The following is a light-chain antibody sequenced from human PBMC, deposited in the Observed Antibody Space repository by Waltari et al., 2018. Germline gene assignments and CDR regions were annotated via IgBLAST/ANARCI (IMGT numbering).Light chain of an antibody. CDR3: QQYNNSLWT. CDR1: QVVSNN. V-gene: IGKV3D-15*01. CDR2: GAS. J-gene: IGKJ1*01. Sequence: DRVITQSPSTLSVSTRARATLSCRARQVVSNNLAWYQQKPGQAPRLLIYGASTRATDIPDRFSGSGSGTEFTLTISRLQSEDFAVYYCQQYNNSLWTFGQGTKVEVK.